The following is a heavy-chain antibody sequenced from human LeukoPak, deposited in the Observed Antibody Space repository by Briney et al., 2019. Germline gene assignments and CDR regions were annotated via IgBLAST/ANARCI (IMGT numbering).Heavy chain of an antibody. V-gene: IGHV4-38-2*01. CDR2: IWHSGTT. D-gene: IGHD7-27*01. J-gene: IGHJ4*02. Sequence: SETLSLTCVVSGYSISSGYYWGWIRQPPGKGLEWIGSIWHSGTTYYNPSLKSRVTISVDTSNNRFSLKLSSVTAADTAVFYCARLWGSGYYFDSWGQGTLVTVSS. CDR1: GYSISSGYY. CDR3: ARLWGSGYYFDS.